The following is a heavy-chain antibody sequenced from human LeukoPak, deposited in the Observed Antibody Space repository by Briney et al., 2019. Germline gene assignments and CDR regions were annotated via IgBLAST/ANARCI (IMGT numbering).Heavy chain of an antibody. D-gene: IGHD4-17*01. V-gene: IGHV4-59*01. CDR3: ARLKATVSIHAYFDS. Sequence: SETLSLTCAVSGGSFSSYYWTWIRQPPGKGLEWIGYIDHSGTTNYNPSLKSRVSISSDTSKNQFSLELSSVTAADTAVYYCARLKATVSIHAYFDSWGQGTLVTVSS. CDR2: IDHSGTT. J-gene: IGHJ4*02. CDR1: GGSFSSYY.